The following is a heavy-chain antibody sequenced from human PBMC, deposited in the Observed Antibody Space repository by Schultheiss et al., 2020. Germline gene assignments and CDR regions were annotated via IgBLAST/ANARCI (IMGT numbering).Heavy chain of an antibody. J-gene: IGHJ3*02. V-gene: IGHV4-34*01. CDR3: ARGREMATIYHAFDI. Sequence: SQTLSLTCAVYVGSFSGYYWSWIRQPPGKGLEWIGEINHSGSTNYNPSLKSRVTISVDTSKNQFSLKLSSVTAADTAVYYCARGREMATIYHAFDIWGQGTMVTVSS. D-gene: IGHD5-24*01. CDR1: VGSFSGYY. CDR2: INHSGST.